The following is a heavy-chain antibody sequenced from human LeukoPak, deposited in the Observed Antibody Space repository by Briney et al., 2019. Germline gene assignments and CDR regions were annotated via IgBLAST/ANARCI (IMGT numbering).Heavy chain of an antibody. J-gene: IGHJ4*02. CDR3: ARDWGSGWYFDY. V-gene: IGHV3-30*03. CDR1: GFTFSSYG. Sequence: GGSLRLSCAASGFTFSSYGMHWVRQAPGKGLEWVAVISYDGSNKYYADSVKGRFTISRDNSKNTLYLQMNSLRVEDTAVYYCARDWGSGWYFDYWGQGTLVTVSS. CDR2: ISYDGSNK. D-gene: IGHD6-19*01.